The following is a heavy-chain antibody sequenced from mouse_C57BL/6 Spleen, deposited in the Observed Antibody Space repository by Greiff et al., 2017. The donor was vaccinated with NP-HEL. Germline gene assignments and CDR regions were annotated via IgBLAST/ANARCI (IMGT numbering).Heavy chain of an antibody. CDR1: GYTFTSYW. J-gene: IGHJ2*01. D-gene: IGHD1-1*01. Sequence: QVQLQQPGAELVKPGASVKLSCKASGYTFTSYWMQWVKQRPGQGLEWIGEIDPSDSYTNYNQKFKGKATLTVDTSSSTAYMQLSSLTSEDSAVYYSARLLRYFDYWGQGTTLTVSS. V-gene: IGHV1-50*01. CDR2: IDPSDSYT. CDR3: ARLLRYFDY.